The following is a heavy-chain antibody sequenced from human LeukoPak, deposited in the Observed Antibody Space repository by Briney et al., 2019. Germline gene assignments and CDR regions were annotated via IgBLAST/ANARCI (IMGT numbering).Heavy chain of an antibody. CDR3: ARAGYSSSWGFDY. V-gene: IGHV4-34*01. CDR2: INHSGST. D-gene: IGHD6-13*01. CDR1: GGSFSGYY. Sequence: SETLSLTYAVYGGSFSGYYWSWIRQPPGKGLEWIGEINHSGSTNYNPSLKSRVTISVDTSKNQFSLKLSSVTAADTAVYYCARAGYSSSWGFDYWGQGTLVTVSS. J-gene: IGHJ4*02.